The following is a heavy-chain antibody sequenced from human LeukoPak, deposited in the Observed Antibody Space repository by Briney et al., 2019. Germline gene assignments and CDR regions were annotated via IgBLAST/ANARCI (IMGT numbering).Heavy chain of an antibody. Sequence: GGSLRLSCAASGFTFSAYAMHWVRQAPGRGLEWVAFISYDGSDEYYADSVKGRFTISRDNSRNTLYLQMNSLRAEDTAVYYCARGLLGATTSYFDYWGQGTLVTVSS. D-gene: IGHD1-26*01. J-gene: IGHJ4*02. V-gene: IGHV3-30-3*01. CDR2: ISYDGSDE. CDR1: GFTFSAYA. CDR3: ARGLLGATTSYFDY.